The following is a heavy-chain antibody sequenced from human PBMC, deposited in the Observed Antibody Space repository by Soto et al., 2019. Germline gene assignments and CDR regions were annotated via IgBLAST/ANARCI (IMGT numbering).Heavy chain of an antibody. J-gene: IGHJ4*02. D-gene: IGHD3-9*01. CDR3: ARIGHNYDILTGYSY. CDR2: IIPIFGTA. CDR1: GGTLSSYA. V-gene: IGHV1-69*06. Sequence: QVQLVQSGAEVKKPGSSVKVSCNASGGTLSSYAISWVRQAPGQGLEWMGGIIPIFGTANYAQKFQGRVTITADKSTSTAFMELSSLRSEDTAVYYCARIGHNYDILTGYSYWGQGTLVTVSS.